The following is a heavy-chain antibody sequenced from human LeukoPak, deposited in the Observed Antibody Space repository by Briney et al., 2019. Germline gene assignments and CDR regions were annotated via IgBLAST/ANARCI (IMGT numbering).Heavy chain of an antibody. CDR3: ARQGNYGDFNY. CDR1: GFTFSSYS. CDR2: ISSSSGTI. Sequence: GGSLRLSCTASGFTFSSYSMDWARQAPGKGLEWVSYISSSSGTINYADSVKGRFTISRDNAKNSLYLEMNSLRAGDTAVYFCARQGNYGDFNYWGQGTLVTVSS. J-gene: IGHJ4*02. V-gene: IGHV3-48*01. D-gene: IGHD4-11*01.